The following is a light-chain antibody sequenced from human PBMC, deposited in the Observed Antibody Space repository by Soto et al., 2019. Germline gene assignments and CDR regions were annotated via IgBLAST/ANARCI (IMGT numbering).Light chain of an antibody. J-gene: IGKJ1*01. Sequence: DFQMTQSPSTLSASVGDRVTITCRASQSISSWLAWYQQKPGKAPKLLIYDASSLESGVPSRFSGSGSGTEFTLTISSLQPDDFATYYCQQYNSYSQPFGQGTKVEIK. V-gene: IGKV1-5*01. CDR1: QSISSW. CDR3: QQYNSYSQP. CDR2: DAS.